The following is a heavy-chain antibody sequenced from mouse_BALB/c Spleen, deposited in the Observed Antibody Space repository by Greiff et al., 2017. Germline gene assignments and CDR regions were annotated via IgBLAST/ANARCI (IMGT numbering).Heavy chain of an antibody. V-gene: IGHV8-12*01. Sequence: QVTLKESGPGILQPSQTLSLTCSFSGFSLSTSGMGVSWIRQPSGKGLEWLAHIYWDDDKRYNPSLKSRLTISKDTSRNQVFLKITSVDTADTATYYCARSSYYAMDYWGQGTSVTVSS. CDR2: IYWDDDK. CDR3: ARSSYYAMDY. J-gene: IGHJ4*01. CDR1: GFSLSTSGMG.